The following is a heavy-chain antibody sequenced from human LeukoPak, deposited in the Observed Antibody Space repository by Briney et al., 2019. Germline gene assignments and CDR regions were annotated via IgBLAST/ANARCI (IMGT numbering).Heavy chain of an antibody. V-gene: IGHV4-59*08. D-gene: IGHD2-15*01. CDR3: VRHSRVVAFDY. CDR2: IYYTGNT. CDR1: GVSISNHY. J-gene: IGHJ4*02. Sequence: SETLSLTCTVSGVSISNHYSSWIRQPPGKGLEWIGYIYYTGNTYYNPSLKSRVTISEDTSKNQVSLELSSVTAADTAVYYCVRHSRVVAFDYWGQGNLVTVSS.